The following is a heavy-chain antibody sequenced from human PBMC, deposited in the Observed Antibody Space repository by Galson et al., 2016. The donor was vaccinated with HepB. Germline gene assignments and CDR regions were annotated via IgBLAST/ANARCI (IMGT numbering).Heavy chain of an antibody. J-gene: IGHJ3*02. CDR3: ARGSRSIPNALDI. CDR1: GFTFSSYW. CDR2: INGDGSST. V-gene: IGHV3-74*01. Sequence: SLRLSCAASGFTFSSYWTHWVRQTPGKGLVWVSRINGDGSSTNYADSVKGRFTISRENAKNTLFLQMNSLGAEDTAVYYCARGSRSIPNALDIWGQGTVVTVSS. D-gene: IGHD2-21*01.